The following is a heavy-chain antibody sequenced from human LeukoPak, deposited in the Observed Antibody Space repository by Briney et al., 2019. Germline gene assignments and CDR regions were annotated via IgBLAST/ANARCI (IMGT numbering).Heavy chain of an antibody. CDR1: GGTFSSYA. V-gene: IGHV1-69*13. D-gene: IGHD2-2*02. CDR3: ARDLARKSIVVVPAAIISAFDI. Sequence: EASVKVSCKASGGTFSSYAISWVRQAPGQGLEWMGGIIPIFGTANYAQKFQGRVTITADESTSTAYMELSSLRSEDTAVYYCARDLARKSIVVVPAAIISAFDIWGQGTMVTVSS. J-gene: IGHJ3*02. CDR2: IIPIFGTA.